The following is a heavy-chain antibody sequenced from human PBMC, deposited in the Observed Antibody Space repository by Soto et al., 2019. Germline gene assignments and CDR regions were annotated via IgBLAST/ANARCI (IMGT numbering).Heavy chain of an antibody. V-gene: IGHV1-69*12. CDR1: GGTFSSYA. CDR3: ASREMGATHYS. CDR2: IIPIFGTA. Sequence: QVQLVQSGAGVKKPGSSVKVSGKDSGGTFSSYAISWVRQAPGQGLEWMGGIIPIFGTANYAQKFQGRVTITADESTSTAYMELSSLRSENTAVYYCASREMGATHYSWGQGTLVTVSP. D-gene: IGHD1-26*01. J-gene: IGHJ4*02.